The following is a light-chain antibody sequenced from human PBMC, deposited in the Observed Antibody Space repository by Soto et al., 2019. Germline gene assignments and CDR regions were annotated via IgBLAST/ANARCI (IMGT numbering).Light chain of an antibody. V-gene: IGKV3D-20*02. CDR3: QQRNNWPRGIT. Sequence: ESVLTQSPGTLSVSPGERATLSCRASQSVSSSYFTWYQKKPGPATRLLIDAASNRATSIPARFSSSGAGTDYTLTISSLEPEEFAVYYCQQRNNWPRGITFGQGTRLEI. CDR1: QSVSSSY. J-gene: IGKJ5*01. CDR2: AAS.